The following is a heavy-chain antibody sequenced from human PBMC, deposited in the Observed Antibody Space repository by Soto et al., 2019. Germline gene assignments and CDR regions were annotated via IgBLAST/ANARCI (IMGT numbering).Heavy chain of an antibody. CDR2: IIPILGIA. CDR3: ATYYSVAGTGAFDI. V-gene: IGHV1-69*02. J-gene: IGHJ3*02. D-gene: IGHD6-19*01. Sequence: QVQLVQSGAEVKKPGSSVKVSCKASGGTFSSYTISWVRQAPGQGLEWMGRIIPILGIANYAQKFQGRVTITADNSTSTAYMELSSLRSEDTAVYYCATYYSVAGTGAFDIWGQGTMVTVSS. CDR1: GGTFSSYT.